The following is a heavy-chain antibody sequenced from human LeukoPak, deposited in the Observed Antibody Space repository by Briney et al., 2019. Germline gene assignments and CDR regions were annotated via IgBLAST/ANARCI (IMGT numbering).Heavy chain of an antibody. J-gene: IGHJ4*02. CDR2: ISGSGGST. D-gene: IGHD1-26*01. V-gene: IGHV3-23*01. Sequence: GGSLRLSCEASGFTFSSYAMSWVRKAPGKGLEWASVISGSGGSTYYADSVKGRFTISRDNSKNTLYLQMNSLRAEDTAVYYCAKGQGSYYGYYFDYWGQGTLVTVSS. CDR1: GFTFSSYA. CDR3: AKGQGSYYGYYFDY.